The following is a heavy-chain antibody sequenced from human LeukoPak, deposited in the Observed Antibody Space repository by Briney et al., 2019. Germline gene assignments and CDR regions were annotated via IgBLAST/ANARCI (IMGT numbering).Heavy chain of an antibody. V-gene: IGHV4-59*01. J-gene: IGHJ5*02. CDR2: IYYSGST. CDR1: GGSISSYY. CDR3: ARAPGGTYYDILTGYWPFWFDP. D-gene: IGHD3-9*01. Sequence: SETLSLTCTVSGGSISSYYWSWIRQPPGKGLEWIGYIYYSGSTNYNPSLKSRVTISVDTSKNQFSLKLSSVTAADTAVYYCARAPGGTYYDILTGYWPFWFDPWGQGTLVTVSS.